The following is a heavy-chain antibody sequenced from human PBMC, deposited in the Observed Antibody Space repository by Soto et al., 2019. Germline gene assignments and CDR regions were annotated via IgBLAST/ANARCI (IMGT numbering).Heavy chain of an antibody. D-gene: IGHD2-8*02. J-gene: IGHJ4*02. V-gene: IGHV4-34*01. CDR3: ARAKITGRFDY. CDR2: LNHSGST. CDR1: GGSFSGYY. Sequence: QVQLQQWGAGLLKPSETLSLTCAVYGGSFSGYYWTWIRQPPGTGLEWIGELNHSGSTNYNPSLKSRVPISVDTSKNEFSLKLTSVTAADTAVYYFARAKITGRFDYWGQGTLVTVSS.